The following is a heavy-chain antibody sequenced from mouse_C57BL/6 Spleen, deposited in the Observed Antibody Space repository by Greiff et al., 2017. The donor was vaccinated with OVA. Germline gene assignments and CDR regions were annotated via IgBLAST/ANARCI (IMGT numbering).Heavy chain of an antibody. V-gene: IGHV1-19*01. CDR3: ARKIYYGNFFDY. D-gene: IGHD2-1*01. J-gene: IGHJ2*01. CDR1: GYTFTDYY. CDR2: INPYNGGT. Sequence: QLQQSGPVLVKPGASVKMSCKASGYTFTDYYMNWVKQSHGKSLEWIGVINPYNGGTSYNQKFKGKATLTVDKSSSTAYMELNSLTSEDSAVYYCARKIYYGNFFDYWGQGTTLTVSS.